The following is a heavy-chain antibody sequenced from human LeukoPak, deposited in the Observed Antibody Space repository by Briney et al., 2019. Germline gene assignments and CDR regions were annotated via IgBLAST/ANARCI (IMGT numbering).Heavy chain of an antibody. Sequence: ASVKVSCKASGYTFTSYAMHRVRQAPGQRLEWMGWINAGNGNTKYSQKFQGRVTITRDTSASTAYMELSSLRSEDTAVYYCARDGEDSSGWYTWFDPWGQGTLVTVSS. CDR2: INAGNGNT. D-gene: IGHD6-19*01. CDR1: GYTFTSYA. V-gene: IGHV1-3*01. J-gene: IGHJ5*02. CDR3: ARDGEDSSGWYTWFDP.